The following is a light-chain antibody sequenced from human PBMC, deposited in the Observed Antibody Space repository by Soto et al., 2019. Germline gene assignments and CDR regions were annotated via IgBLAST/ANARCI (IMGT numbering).Light chain of an antibody. J-gene: IGKJ4*01. Sequence: EILITQSPATLSVSPGERATLSCRASQSVSSDLAWYEQKPGQAPRLLIYGASTRATGIPARFTGSGSGTEFTLTISSLQSEDFAVYYCQQYNNWPLTFGGGTKV. CDR1: QSVSSD. CDR2: GAS. V-gene: IGKV3-15*01. CDR3: QQYNNWPLT.